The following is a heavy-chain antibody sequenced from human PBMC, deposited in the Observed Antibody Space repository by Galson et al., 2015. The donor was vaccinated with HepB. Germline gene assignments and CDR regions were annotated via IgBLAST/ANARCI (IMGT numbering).Heavy chain of an antibody. V-gene: IGHV3-30*04. CDR1: GFTFSSYA. J-gene: IGHJ4*02. CDR3: TRDISSGGPGIAPAGLDY. Sequence: SLRLSCAASGFTFSSYAMHWVRQAPGKGLEWVAVISYDGSNKYYEDSVKGRFTISRDNSKNTLYLQMNSLRAEDTAVYYCTRDISSGGPGIAPAGLDYWGQGTLVTVSP. D-gene: IGHD6-13*01. CDR2: ISYDGSNK.